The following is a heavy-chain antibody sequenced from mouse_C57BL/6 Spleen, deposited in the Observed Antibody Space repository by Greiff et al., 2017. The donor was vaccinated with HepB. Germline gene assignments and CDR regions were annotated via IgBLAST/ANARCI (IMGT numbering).Heavy chain of an antibody. V-gene: IGHV1-18*01. J-gene: IGHJ4*01. CDR2: INPNNGGT. Sequence: EVQLQQSGPELVKPGASVKIPCKASGYTFTDYNMDWVKQSHGKSLEWIGDINPNNGGTIYNQKFKGKATLTVDKSSSTAYMELRSLTSEDTAVYYGARGDYHGYYAMDYWGQGTSVTVSS. D-gene: IGHD1-1*01. CDR1: GYTFTDYN. CDR3: ARGDYHGYYAMDY.